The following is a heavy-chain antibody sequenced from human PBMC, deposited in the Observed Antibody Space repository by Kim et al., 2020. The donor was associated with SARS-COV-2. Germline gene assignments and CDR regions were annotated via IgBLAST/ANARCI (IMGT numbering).Heavy chain of an antibody. Sequence: SETLSLTCTVSGGSISSSSYYWGWIRQPPGKGLEWIGSIYYSGSTYYNPSLKSRVTISVDTSKNQFSLKLSSVTAADTAVYYCARHPPDEWPTDYWGQGTLVTVSS. V-gene: IGHV4-39*01. J-gene: IGHJ4*02. CDR3: ARHPPDEWPTDY. D-gene: IGHD3-3*01. CDR1: GGSISSSSYY. CDR2: IYYSGST.